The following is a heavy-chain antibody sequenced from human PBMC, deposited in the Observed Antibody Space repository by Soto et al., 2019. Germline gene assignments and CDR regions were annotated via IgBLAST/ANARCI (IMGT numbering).Heavy chain of an antibody. V-gene: IGHV3-48*03. D-gene: IGHD3-3*01. CDR1: GSAFSGFE. CDR2: ISSGASNM. Sequence: LRLSCAASGSAFSGFEMNWVRQAPGKGLEWVSYISSGASNMYYADSVKGRFTISRDNAQSSLYLQMNSLRVEDTAVYYCARDPNYDFWSGYRNKEGTYGMDVWGQGTTVTVSS. CDR3: ARDPNYDFWSGYRNKEGTYGMDV. J-gene: IGHJ6*02.